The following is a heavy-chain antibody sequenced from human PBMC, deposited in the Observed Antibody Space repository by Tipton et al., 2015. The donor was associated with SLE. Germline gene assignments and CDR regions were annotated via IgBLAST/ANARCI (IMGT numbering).Heavy chain of an antibody. Sequence: TLSLTCTVSGGSISSGGYYWSWIRQHPGKGLEWIGYIYYSGSTYYNPSLKSRVTISVDTSKNQFSLKLSSVTAADTAVYYCARDHSSSPAYFQHWGQGSLATVSS. CDR2: IYYSGST. CDR3: ARDHSSSPAYFQH. D-gene: IGHD6-6*01. CDR1: GGSISSGGYY. V-gene: IGHV4-31*03. J-gene: IGHJ1*01.